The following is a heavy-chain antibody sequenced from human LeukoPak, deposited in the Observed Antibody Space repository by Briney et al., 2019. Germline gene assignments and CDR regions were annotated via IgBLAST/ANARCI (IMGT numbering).Heavy chain of an antibody. Sequence: PSETLSLTCAVSGGSISSYYWSWIRQPPGKGLEWIGYIYYSGSTNYNPSLKSRVTISVDTSKNQFSLKLSSVTAADTAVYYCARVGTGTRYNWFDPWGQGTLVTVSS. D-gene: IGHD1-7*01. CDR2: IYYSGST. V-gene: IGHV4-59*01. CDR3: ARVGTGTRYNWFDP. J-gene: IGHJ5*02. CDR1: GGSISSYY.